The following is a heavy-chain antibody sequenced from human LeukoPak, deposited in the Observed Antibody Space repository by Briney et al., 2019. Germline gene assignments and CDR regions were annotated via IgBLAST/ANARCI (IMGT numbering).Heavy chain of an antibody. CDR1: GYTFTGYY. V-gene: IGHV1-2*02. CDR3: ARDRVSHVRGILRGVFDY. CDR2: INPNSGAT. Sequence: AASVKVSCKASGYTFTGYYIHWVRQAPGQGLEWMGWINPNSGATIYAQKFQGRVTMTRDTSINTAYMDLNRLKSDDTAVYYCARDRVSHVRGILRGVFDYWGQGPLITVSS. J-gene: IGHJ4*02. D-gene: IGHD3-10*01.